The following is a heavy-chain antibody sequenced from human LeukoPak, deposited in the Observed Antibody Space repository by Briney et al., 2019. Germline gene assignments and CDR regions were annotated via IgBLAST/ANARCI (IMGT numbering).Heavy chain of an antibody. CDR1: GFTFSSYG. CDR3: ARDKPPPYYYDSSGIFDY. D-gene: IGHD3-22*01. CDR2: IWYDGSNK. Sequence: TGRSLRLSCAASGFTFSSYGMHWVRQTPGKGLEWVAVIWYDGSNKYYADSVKGRFTISRDNSKNTLYLQMYSLRAEDTAVYYCARDKPPPYYYDSSGIFDYWGQGTLVTVSS. J-gene: IGHJ4*02. V-gene: IGHV3-33*01.